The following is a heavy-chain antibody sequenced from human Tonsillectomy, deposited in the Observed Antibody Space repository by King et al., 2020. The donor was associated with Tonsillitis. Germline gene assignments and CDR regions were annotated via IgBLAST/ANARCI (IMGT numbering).Heavy chain of an antibody. CDR3: ASREILLWFGELFPADAFDV. CDR1: GGSISSSSYY. J-gene: IGHJ3*01. V-gene: IGHV4-39*01. Sequence: QLQESGPGLVKPSETLSLTCTVSGGSISSSSYYWGWIRQPPGKGLEWIGSIYYSGSTYYNPSLKSRVTISVDTSKNQFSLKLSSVTAADTAVYYCASREILLWFGELFPADAFDVWGQGTMVTVSS. D-gene: IGHD3-10*01. CDR2: IYYSGST.